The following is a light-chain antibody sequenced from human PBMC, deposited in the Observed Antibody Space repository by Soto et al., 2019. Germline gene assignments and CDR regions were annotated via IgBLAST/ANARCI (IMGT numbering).Light chain of an antibody. Sequence: QSVLTQPAAVSGSPGQSITISCTGTSSDVGSYNLVSWYQHHPGKAPKVMIYEVTKRPSGVSNRFSASKSGNTASLTISGLQAEDEADYSCCSYAGSSTYVFGTETKVTVL. CDR3: CSYAGSSTYV. CDR2: EVT. CDR1: SSDVGSYNL. V-gene: IGLV2-23*02. J-gene: IGLJ1*01.